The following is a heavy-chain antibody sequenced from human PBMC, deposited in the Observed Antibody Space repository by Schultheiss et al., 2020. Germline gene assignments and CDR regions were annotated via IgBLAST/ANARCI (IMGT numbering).Heavy chain of an antibody. J-gene: IGHJ6*02. D-gene: IGHD2-2*01. Sequence: GESLKISCAASGFTFSSYSMNWVRQAPGKGLEWVSSISSSSSYIYYADSVKGRFTISRDNSKNTLYLQMNSLRAEDTAVYYCARSDIVVVPSYGMDVWGQGTTVTVSS. CDR1: GFTFSSYS. CDR3: ARSDIVVVPSYGMDV. CDR2: ISSSSSYI. V-gene: IGHV3-21*01.